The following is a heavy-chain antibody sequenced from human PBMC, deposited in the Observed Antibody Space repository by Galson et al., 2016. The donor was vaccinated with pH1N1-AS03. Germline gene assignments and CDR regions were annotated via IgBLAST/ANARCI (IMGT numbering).Heavy chain of an antibody. Sequence: SLRLSCAASGFTFSDVRMSWVRQAPGKGLEWISSISSNSASTYYADSLKGRFTVSRDNAKNSLYLQMDSLSAEDTAVYYCAKVGGVFDWNDYNYMDVWGTGTTVTVAS. J-gene: IGHJ6*03. CDR3: AKVGGVFDWNDYNYMDV. CDR1: GFTFSDVR. D-gene: IGHD1-1*01. CDR2: ISSNSAST. V-gene: IGHV3-21*01.